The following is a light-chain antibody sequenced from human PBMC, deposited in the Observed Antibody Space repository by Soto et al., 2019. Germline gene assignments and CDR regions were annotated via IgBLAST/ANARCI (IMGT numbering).Light chain of an antibody. J-gene: IGKJ1*01. V-gene: IGKV3-20*01. CDR1: QSVAGIY. Sequence: EIVLTQSPGTLSLSPGERATLSCRASQSVAGIYLAWYQQKPGQAARLFIYGASSRATDIPDRFSGSGSGTDFTLTISRLEPEDFAVYFCQHYDSSRWTFGQGTRVEI. CDR2: GAS. CDR3: QHYDSSRWT.